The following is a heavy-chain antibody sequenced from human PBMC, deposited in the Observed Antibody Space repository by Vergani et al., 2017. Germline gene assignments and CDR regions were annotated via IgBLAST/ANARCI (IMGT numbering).Heavy chain of an antibody. CDR2: INPTTGNP. CDR3: ARVKRGRLAVCATDS. J-gene: IGHJ4*02. CDR1: GYSFNNYA. V-gene: IGHV7-4-1*01. D-gene: IGHD6-19*01. Sequence: QEQLVQSGSELKKPGASVKVSCKASGYSFNNYAIHWVRQAPGQGLDWMGWINPTTGNPTYARAFTGRFVFSLDTSISTAYLQIGSLKAEDTAVYFCARVKRGRLAVCATDSWGQGTLLTVSS.